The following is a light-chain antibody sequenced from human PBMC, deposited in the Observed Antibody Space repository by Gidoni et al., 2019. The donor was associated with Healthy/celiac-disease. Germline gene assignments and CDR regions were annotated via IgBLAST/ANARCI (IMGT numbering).Light chain of an antibody. J-gene: IGKJ1*01. Sequence: DIQLTQSPSSLSASVGDRVTITCRESQSISSYLNWYQQKPGKAPKLLIYAASSLQSGVPSRFSGSGSGTDFTITISSLQPEDFANYYCQQSYSTPQTFGQGTKVEIK. V-gene: IGKV1-39*01. CDR3: QQSYSTPQT. CDR1: QSISSY. CDR2: AAS.